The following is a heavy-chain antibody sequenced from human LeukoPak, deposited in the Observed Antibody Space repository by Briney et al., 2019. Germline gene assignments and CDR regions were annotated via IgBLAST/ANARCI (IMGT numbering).Heavy chain of an antibody. D-gene: IGHD1-26*01. J-gene: IGHJ4*02. Sequence: SQTLSLTCAISGASVSSNSGAWNWIRQSPSRGLEWLRRTYYRSKWYNDYAISVKSRITINPDTSKNQFSLQLNSVTPEDTAMYYCARVYGGSYYFDYWGQGTLVTVSS. CDR2: TYYRSKWYN. CDR1: GASVSSNSGA. CDR3: ARVYGGSYYFDY. V-gene: IGHV6-1*01.